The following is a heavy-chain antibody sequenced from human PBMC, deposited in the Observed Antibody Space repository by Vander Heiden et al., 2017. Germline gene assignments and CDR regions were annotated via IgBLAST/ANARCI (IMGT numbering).Heavy chain of an antibody. CDR1: GFYFAIHA. Sequence: DVQLLEPGGDLVEPWGSLRLSCAASGFYFAIHAMAWVRQAPGKGLEWVSVIGADSGGINYAESVKGRFTISRDNSNNRLYMQLDSLRVEDTAVYYCAKYFGVVGAGTPIRAFDIWGQGTMVTVSS. V-gene: IGHV3-23*01. CDR2: IGADSGGI. CDR3: AKYFGVVGAGTPIRAFDI. J-gene: IGHJ3*02. D-gene: IGHD3-3*01.